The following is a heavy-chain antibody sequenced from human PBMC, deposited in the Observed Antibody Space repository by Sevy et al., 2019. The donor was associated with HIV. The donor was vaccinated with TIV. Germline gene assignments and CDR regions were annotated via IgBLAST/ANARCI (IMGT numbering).Heavy chain of an antibody. V-gene: IGHV1-18*01. Sequence: ASVKVSCKGSGYPFTSFGISSVRQAPGQGLEWMGWINTNNGNANYAQKYQGRVTMTRDTSTSTAYMELRSLRSDDTAVYYCAKDRGYCSGGSCYIQVWGQGTLVTVSS. D-gene: IGHD2-15*01. J-gene: IGHJ1*01. CDR3: AKDRGYCSGGSCYIQV. CDR2: INTNNGNA. CDR1: GYPFTSFG.